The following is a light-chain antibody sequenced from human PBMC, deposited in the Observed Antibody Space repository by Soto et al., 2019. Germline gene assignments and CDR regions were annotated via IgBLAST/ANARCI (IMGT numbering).Light chain of an antibody. V-gene: IGKV3-15*01. J-gene: IGKJ4*01. CDR1: QGIGTL. CDR2: GSY. CDR3: QQYYKWPNT. Sequence: EIVMPQSPATLSVSPGEGATLSCRASQGIGTLLARYLQRPGQAPRLLIYGSYTMASGLPSRFSGSCSGTEFTLTITSLQSEDFAVYYCQQYYKWPNTFGGGTNVEI.